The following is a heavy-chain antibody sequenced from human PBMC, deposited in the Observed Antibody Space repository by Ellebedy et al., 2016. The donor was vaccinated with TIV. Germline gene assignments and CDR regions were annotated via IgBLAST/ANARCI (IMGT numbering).Heavy chain of an antibody. CDR2: INPKSGAA. CDR3: ARGNLLGSWYVNHFDN. D-gene: IGHD6-13*01. J-gene: IGHJ4*02. Sequence: AASVKVSCNASGYTLSGYYMHWVRQAPGQGLEWMGSINPKSGAAKYAERFQGRITMTSDTSMNTAYMGLSSLRSDDTAVYFCARGNLLGSWYVNHFDNWGQGSLLTVSS. V-gene: IGHV1-2*02. CDR1: GYTLSGYY.